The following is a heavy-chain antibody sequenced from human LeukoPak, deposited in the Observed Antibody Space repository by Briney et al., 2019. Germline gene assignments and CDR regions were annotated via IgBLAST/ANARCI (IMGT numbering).Heavy chain of an antibody. J-gene: IGHJ4*02. CDR3: ARDLGGIYFDY. D-gene: IGHD1-26*01. CDR1: DASISGYY. V-gene: IGHV4-59*01. Sequence: SETLSLTCTVSDASISGYYWSWIRQPPGKGLEWIGSIHFSGSTNYNPSLRSRVTISVDTSMNQLSLKLSSVTAADTAVYYCARDLGGIYFDYWGQGTLVTVPS. CDR2: IHFSGST.